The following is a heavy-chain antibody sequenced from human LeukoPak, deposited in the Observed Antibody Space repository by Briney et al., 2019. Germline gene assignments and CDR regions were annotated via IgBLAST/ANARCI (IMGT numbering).Heavy chain of an antibody. J-gene: IGHJ6*02. CDR3: AKSTPLPYYDFWSGDPDYYYGMDV. Sequence: GGSLRLSCAASGFTFSSYAMTWVRQAPGKGLDWVAAISNIGNSTYYADSVKGRFTISRDNSKSTLFLQMDSLKAGDTAVYYCAKSTPLPYYDFWSGDPDYYYGMDVWGQGTTVTVSS. D-gene: IGHD3-3*01. V-gene: IGHV3-23*01. CDR2: ISNIGNST. CDR1: GFTFSSYA.